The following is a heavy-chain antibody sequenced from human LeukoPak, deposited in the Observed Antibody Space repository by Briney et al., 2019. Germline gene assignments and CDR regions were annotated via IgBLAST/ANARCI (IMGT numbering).Heavy chain of an antibody. CDR3: ARDTTPQAVPAAYYGMDV. J-gene: IGHJ6*02. CDR2: IYTSGST. Sequence: SETLSLTCTVSGGSISGYYWSWIRQPAGKGLEWIGRIYTSGSTNYNPSLKSRVTMSVDTSKNQFSLKLSSVPAADTAVYYCARDTTPQAVPAAYYGMDVWGQGTTVTVSS. CDR1: GGSISGYY. D-gene: IGHD2-2*01. V-gene: IGHV4-4*07.